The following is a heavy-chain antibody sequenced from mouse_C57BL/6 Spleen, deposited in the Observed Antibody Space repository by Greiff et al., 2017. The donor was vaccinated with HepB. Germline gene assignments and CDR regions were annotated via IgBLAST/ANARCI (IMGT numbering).Heavy chain of an antibody. CDR1: GYSITSGYY. J-gene: IGHJ2*01. CDR3: ARAKSLITSFDY. Sequence: EVQLQESGPGLVKPSQSLSLTCSVTGYSITSGYYWNWIRQFPGTKLEWMGYISYDGSNNYNPSLKNRISITRDTSKNQFFLKLNSVTTEDTATYYCARAKSLITSFDYWGQGTTLTVSS. D-gene: IGHD1-1*01. CDR2: ISYDGSN. V-gene: IGHV3-6*01.